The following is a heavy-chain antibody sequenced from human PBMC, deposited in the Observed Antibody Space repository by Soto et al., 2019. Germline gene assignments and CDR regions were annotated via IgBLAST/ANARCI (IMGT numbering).Heavy chain of an antibody. V-gene: IGHV1-69*02. D-gene: IGHD3-3*01. Sequence: ASVKVSCKASGGTFSSYTISWVRQAPGQGLEWMGRIIPILGIANYAQKFQGRVTMTRNTSISTAYMELSSLRSEDTAVYYCARVLSPYYDFWSGYSSLGMDVWGQGTTITVSS. CDR3: ARVLSPYYDFWSGYSSLGMDV. J-gene: IGHJ6*02. CDR2: IIPILGIA. CDR1: GGTFSSYT.